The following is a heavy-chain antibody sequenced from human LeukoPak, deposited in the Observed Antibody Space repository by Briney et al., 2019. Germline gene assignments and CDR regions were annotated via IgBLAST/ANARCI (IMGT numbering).Heavy chain of an antibody. CDR2: FDPEDGET. J-gene: IGHJ4*02. Sequence: ASVKVSCKVSGYTLTELSMHWVRQAPGKGLEWMGGFDPEDGETIYAQKFQGRVTMTEDTSTSTAYMELRSLRSDDTAVYYCATSDILTRGSDYWGQGTLVTVSS. V-gene: IGHV1-24*01. CDR1: GYTLTELS. D-gene: IGHD3-9*01. CDR3: ATSDILTRGSDY.